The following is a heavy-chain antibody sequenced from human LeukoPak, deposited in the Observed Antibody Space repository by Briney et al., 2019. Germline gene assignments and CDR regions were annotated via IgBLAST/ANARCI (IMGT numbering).Heavy chain of an antibody. Sequence: PGGSLSLSCLASVLNVGSTYMNWVRPAPGKGLEWVSLINSGGNTYYPDSVKGRFTIARDNSKNTLFLQMNSLRAEDSGVYYCAREWREAQKDAFDFWGQGTMVTVSS. CDR2: INSGGNT. CDR3: AREWREAQKDAFDF. J-gene: IGHJ3*01. V-gene: IGHV3-66*01. D-gene: IGHD1-26*01. CDR1: VLNVGSTY.